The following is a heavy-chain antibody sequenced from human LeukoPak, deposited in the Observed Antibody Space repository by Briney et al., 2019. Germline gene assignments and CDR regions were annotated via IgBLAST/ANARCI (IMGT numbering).Heavy chain of an antibody. CDR3: ASGLRYFDWFPFDY. Sequence: SETLSLTCTVSGGSISSSSYYWGWVRQPPGRGLEWLGSIYYSGSTYYNPSLKSRVTISVDTSKNQFSLKLSSVTAADTAVYYCASGLRYFDWFPFDYWGQGTLVTVSS. V-gene: IGHV4-39*01. D-gene: IGHD3-9*01. J-gene: IGHJ4*02. CDR2: IYYSGST. CDR1: GGSISSSSYY.